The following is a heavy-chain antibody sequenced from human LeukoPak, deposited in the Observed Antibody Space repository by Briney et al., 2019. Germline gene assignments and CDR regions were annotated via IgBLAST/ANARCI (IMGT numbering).Heavy chain of an antibody. CDR3: ATEKKSPEHDYGDYRHHTPFYGMDV. Sequence: GGSLRLSCAASGFTFSSYAMHWVRQAPGKGLEWMGGFDPEDGETIYAQKFQGRVTMTEDTSTDTAYMELSSLRSEDTAVYYCATEKKSPEHDYGDYRHHTPFYGMDVWGQGTTVTVSS. D-gene: IGHD4-17*01. CDR2: FDPEDGET. J-gene: IGHJ6*02. CDR1: GFTFSSYA. V-gene: IGHV1-24*01.